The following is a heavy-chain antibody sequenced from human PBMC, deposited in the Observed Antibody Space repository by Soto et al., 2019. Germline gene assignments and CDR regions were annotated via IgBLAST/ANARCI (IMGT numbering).Heavy chain of an antibody. CDR3: AREVRDYGDSLFDY. D-gene: IGHD4-17*01. CDR1: GGTFSSYT. CDR2: IIPILGIT. J-gene: IGHJ4*02. V-gene: IGHV1-69*08. Sequence: QVQLVQSGAEVKKPGSSVKVSCKASGGTFSSYTISWVRQAPGQGLEWMGRIIPILGITNYAQKFQGRVTXXAXKFXSTAYMELSSLRSEDTAVYYCAREVRDYGDSLFDYWGQGTLVTVSS.